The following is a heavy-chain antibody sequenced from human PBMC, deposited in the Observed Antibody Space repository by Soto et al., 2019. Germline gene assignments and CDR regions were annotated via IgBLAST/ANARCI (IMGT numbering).Heavy chain of an antibody. J-gene: IGHJ4*02. CDR3: ARDRLAGWEYYYDSSGYEPDDY. CDR1: GFTFSSYW. D-gene: IGHD3-22*01. V-gene: IGHV3-7*05. Sequence: GGSLRLSCAASGFTFSSYWMSWVRQAPGKGLEWVANIKQDGSEKYYVDSVKGRFTISRDNAKNSLYLQMNSLRAEDTAVYYCARDRLAGWEYYYDSSGYEPDDYWGQGTLVTVSS. CDR2: IKQDGSEK.